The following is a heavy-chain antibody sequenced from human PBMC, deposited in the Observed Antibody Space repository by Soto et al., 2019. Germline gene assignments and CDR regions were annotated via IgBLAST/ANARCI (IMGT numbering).Heavy chain of an antibody. CDR1: GFTFSSYG. CDR2: ISYDGSNK. J-gene: IGHJ4*02. Sequence: QPGVSLRLSCAASGFTFSSYGMHWVRQAPGKGLEWVAVISYDGSNKYYADSVKGRFTISRDNSKNTLYLQMNSLRAEDTAVYYCAKVNDYGDYGDYWGQGTLVTVSS. D-gene: IGHD4-17*01. CDR3: AKVNDYGDYGDY. V-gene: IGHV3-30*18.